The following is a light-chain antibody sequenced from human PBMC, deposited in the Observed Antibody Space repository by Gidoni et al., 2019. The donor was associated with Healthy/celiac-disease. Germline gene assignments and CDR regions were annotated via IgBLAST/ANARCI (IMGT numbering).Light chain of an antibody. CDR2: AAS. CDR3: QPSYSTPPT. CDR1: QSISSY. Sequence: DIQMTQSPSSLSATVGDRVTITCRASQSISSYLNGYQQKPGKAPKLLIYAASSLQSGVLSRFSGSGSGTDFTLTISSLQPEDFATYYCQPSYSTPPTYGQGTKVEIK. V-gene: IGKV1-39*01. J-gene: IGKJ1*01.